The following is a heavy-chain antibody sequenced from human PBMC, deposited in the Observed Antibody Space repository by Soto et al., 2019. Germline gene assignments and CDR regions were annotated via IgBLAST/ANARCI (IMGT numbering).Heavy chain of an antibody. J-gene: IGHJ6*02. Sequence: SVKVSCEASGGTFSSYAISWVRQAPGQGLEWMGGIIPIFGTANYAQKFQGRVTITADESTSTAYMELSSLRSEDTAVYYCARGRYDYVWGSYRPGMDVWGQGTTVTVSS. CDR2: IIPIFGTA. D-gene: IGHD3-16*02. CDR3: ARGRYDYVWGSYRPGMDV. V-gene: IGHV1-69*13. CDR1: GGTFSSYA.